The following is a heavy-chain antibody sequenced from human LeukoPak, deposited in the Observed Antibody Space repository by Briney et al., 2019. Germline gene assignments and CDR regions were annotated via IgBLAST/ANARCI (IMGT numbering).Heavy chain of an antibody. CDR2: ISAYNGNT. J-gene: IGHJ6*02. CDR3: ARGGMTTHYYYGMDV. Sequence: ASVRVSCKASGYTFTSYGISWARQAPGQGLEWMGWISAYNGNTNYAQKLQGRVTMTTDTSTSTAYMELRSLRSDDTAVYYCARGGMTTHYYYGMDVWGQGTTVTVSS. D-gene: IGHD4-11*01. CDR1: GYTFTSYG. V-gene: IGHV1-18*01.